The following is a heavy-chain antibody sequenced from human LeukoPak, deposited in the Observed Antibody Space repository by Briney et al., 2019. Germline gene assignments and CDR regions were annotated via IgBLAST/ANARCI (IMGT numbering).Heavy chain of an antibody. J-gene: IGHJ6*01. CDR2: ISYDGSNK. CDR3: AKDVRGYSGYDFFVESYYYYYGMEV. CDR1: GFTFSSYG. V-gene: IGHV3-30*18. Sequence: GRSLRLFCAASGFTFSSYGMHWVRQAPGKGLEWVAVISYDGSNKYYADSVKGRFTISRDNSKHTLYLQMNSLRAEDTAVYFCAKDVRGYSGYDFFVESYYYYYGMEVWGQGTTVTVSS. D-gene: IGHD5-12*01.